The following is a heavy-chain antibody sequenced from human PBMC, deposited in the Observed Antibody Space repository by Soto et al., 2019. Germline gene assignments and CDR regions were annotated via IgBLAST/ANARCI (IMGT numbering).Heavy chain of an antibody. J-gene: IGHJ4*01. CDR2: TSYDGKS. D-gene: IGHD3-22*01. CDR3: ARDLSSGYQTFYFDY. CDR1: GYLINSGYS. Sequence: SETLSLTCKVSGYLINSGYSWGWIRQSPGKGLEWIGSTSYDGKSYYKPSLKSRVVMSVDLANNQFSLRLRSVTAADTAVYYCARDLSSGYQTFYFDYWGQGTPVTVSS. V-gene: IGHV4-38-2*02.